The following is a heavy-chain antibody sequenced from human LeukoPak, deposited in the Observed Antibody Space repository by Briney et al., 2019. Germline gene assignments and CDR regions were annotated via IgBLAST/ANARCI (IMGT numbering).Heavy chain of an antibody. J-gene: IGHJ3*02. Sequence: GGSLRLSCAASGFIVSSNYMSWVRQAPGKGLEWVSVIYSGGSTYYADSVKGRFTISRDNSKNTLYLQMNSLRAEDTAVYYCARGLYSSGYYYDAFDIWGQGTMVTVSS. V-gene: IGHV3-66*01. CDR2: IYSGGST. D-gene: IGHD3-22*01. CDR3: ARGLYSSGYYYDAFDI. CDR1: GFIVSSNY.